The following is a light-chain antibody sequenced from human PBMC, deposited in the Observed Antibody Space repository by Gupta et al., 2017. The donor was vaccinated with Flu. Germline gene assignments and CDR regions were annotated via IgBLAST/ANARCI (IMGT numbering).Light chain of an antibody. Sequence: QSITTSCTGVGSDVGAYNYVYGSQKHPDKAHKLIIFEVKKRPSGSTRRFSWSKSGNTATLTISGCQADDEDHYYCNSDTGSSTLFGGGTKVNVL. CDR1: GSDVGAYNY. CDR3: NSDTGSSTL. CDR2: EVK. J-gene: IGLJ2*01. V-gene: IGLV2-14*01.